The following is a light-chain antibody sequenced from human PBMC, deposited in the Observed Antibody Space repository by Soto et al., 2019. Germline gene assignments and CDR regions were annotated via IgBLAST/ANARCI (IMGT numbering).Light chain of an antibody. CDR3: GAWDSSLSAVV. Sequence: QAVVTQPPSVSAAPGQKVTISCSGSRSNIGNNYVSWYQQLPGTAPKLLIYDNNSRPSGIPDRVSGSKSGTSATLDITGLQTGDEADYYCGAWDSSLSAVVFGGGTKVTVL. V-gene: IGLV1-51*01. J-gene: IGLJ2*01. CDR2: DNN. CDR1: RSNIGNNY.